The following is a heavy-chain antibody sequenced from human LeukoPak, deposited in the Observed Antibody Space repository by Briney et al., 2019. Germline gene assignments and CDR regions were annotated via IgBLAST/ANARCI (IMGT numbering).Heavy chain of an antibody. CDR1: GYTFTGYY. D-gene: IGHD1-7*01. CDR2: INPNSGGT. J-gene: IGHJ4*02. Sequence: ASVKVSCKASGYTFTGYYMHWVRQAPGQGLEWMGRINPNSGGTNYAQKFQGRVTMTRDTSISTAYMELSRLRSDDTAVYYCARGRLVYVELGLRFDYWGQGTLVIVSS. CDR3: ARGRLVYVELGLRFDY. V-gene: IGHV1-2*06.